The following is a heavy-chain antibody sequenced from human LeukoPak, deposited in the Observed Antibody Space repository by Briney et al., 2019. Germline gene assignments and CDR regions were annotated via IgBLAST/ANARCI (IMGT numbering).Heavy chain of an antibody. J-gene: IGHJ5*02. CDR3: ARDSQTYYYDSSGYSWFDP. D-gene: IGHD3-22*01. Sequence: ASVKVSCKASGYTFTSYYMHWVRQAPGQGLEWMGWINPNSGGTNYAQKFQGRVTMTRDTSISTAYMELSRLRSDDTAVYYCARDSQTYYYDSSGYSWFDPWGQGTLVTVSS. CDR2: INPNSGGT. V-gene: IGHV1-2*02. CDR1: GYTFTSYY.